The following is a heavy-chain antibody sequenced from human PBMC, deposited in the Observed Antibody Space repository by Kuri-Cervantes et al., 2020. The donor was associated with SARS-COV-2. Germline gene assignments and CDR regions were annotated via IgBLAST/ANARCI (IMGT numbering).Heavy chain of an antibody. CDR2: ISSSGSTI. Sequence: GGSLRLSCAASGFTFSDYYMSWIRQAPGKGLEWVSYISSSGSTIYYADSVKGRFTISRDNAKNSLYLQMNSLRDEDTAVYYCARTYYDILTGYCPFDYWGQGTLVTVSS. CDR1: GFTFSDYY. V-gene: IGHV3-11*04. CDR3: ARTYYDILTGYCPFDY. J-gene: IGHJ4*02. D-gene: IGHD3-9*01.